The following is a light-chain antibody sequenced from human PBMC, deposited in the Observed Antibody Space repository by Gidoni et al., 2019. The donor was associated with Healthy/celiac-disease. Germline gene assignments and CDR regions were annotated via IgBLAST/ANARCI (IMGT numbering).Light chain of an antibody. CDR1: SSNIGSNT. Sequence: QSVLTQPPSASGTPGQRVTISCSGSSSNIGSNTVNWYQHLPGTAPTLLIYSNNQRPSGVPDRFSGSKSGTSASLAISGLQSEDEADYYCAAWDDSLNGWVFGGGTKLTVL. J-gene: IGLJ3*02. CDR3: AAWDDSLNGWV. CDR2: SNN. V-gene: IGLV1-44*01.